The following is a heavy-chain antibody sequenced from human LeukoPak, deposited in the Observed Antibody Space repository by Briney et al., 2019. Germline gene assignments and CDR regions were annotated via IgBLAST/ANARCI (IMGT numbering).Heavy chain of an antibody. J-gene: IGHJ4*02. CDR2: TYLSGST. CDR1: GGSISSYY. CDR3: ARYEVAGGKFDY. D-gene: IGHD3-16*01. V-gene: IGHV4-59*01. Sequence: PSETLSLTCTVSGGSISSYYWSWIRQSPGKGLEWIGYTYLSGSTNYNPSLKSRLIISVDTSKNQFSLRLSSVTAADTAVYYCARYEVAGGKFDYWGQGIRVTVSS.